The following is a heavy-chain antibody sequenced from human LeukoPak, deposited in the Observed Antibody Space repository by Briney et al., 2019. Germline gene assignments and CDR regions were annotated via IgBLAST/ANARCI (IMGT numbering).Heavy chain of an antibody. CDR2: ISSSSNYI. V-gene: IGHV3-21*01. CDR3: ARSSGWYHRGPDYYYYYMDV. Sequence: PGGSLRLSCAASGFTFSNAWMSWVRQAPGKGLEWVSSISSSSNYIYYADSVKGRFTISRDNAKNSLYLQMNSLRAEDTAIYYCARSSGWYHRGPDYYYYYMDVWGKGTTVTVS. D-gene: IGHD6-19*01. J-gene: IGHJ6*03. CDR1: GFTFSNAW.